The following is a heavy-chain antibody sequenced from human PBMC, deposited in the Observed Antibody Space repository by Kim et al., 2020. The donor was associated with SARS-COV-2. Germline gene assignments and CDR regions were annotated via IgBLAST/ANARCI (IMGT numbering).Heavy chain of an antibody. CDR3: ARRRADILTGLGSRFDP. J-gene: IGHJ5*02. D-gene: IGHD3-9*01. CDR1: GYNFANYW. V-gene: IGHV5-51*01. CDR2: IYPDDSNT. Sequence: GESLKISCKGSGYNFANYWIGWVRQMPGKGLEWMGIIYPDDSNTRYSPSFQGQVTISADKSLGTAYLQWSSLKASDTAMYYCARRRADILTGLGSRFDPW.